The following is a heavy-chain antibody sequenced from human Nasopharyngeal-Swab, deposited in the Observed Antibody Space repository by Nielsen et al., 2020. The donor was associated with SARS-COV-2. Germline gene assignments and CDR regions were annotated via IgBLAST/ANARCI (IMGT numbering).Heavy chain of an antibody. V-gene: IGHV3-7*03. Sequence: GESLKISCAASGFTFSSYWMSRVRQAPGKGLEWVANIKQDGSEKYYVDSVKGRFTISRDNAKNSLYLQMNSLRAEDTAVYYCARVNRGTDIQLWSRIYYYYMDVWGKGTTVTVSS. J-gene: IGHJ6*03. CDR3: ARVNRGTDIQLWSRIYYYYMDV. CDR1: GFTFSSYW. CDR2: IKQDGSEK. D-gene: IGHD5-18*01.